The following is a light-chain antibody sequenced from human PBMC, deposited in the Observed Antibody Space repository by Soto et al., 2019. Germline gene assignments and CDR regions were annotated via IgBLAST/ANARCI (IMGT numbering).Light chain of an antibody. CDR1: QSLSNTY. J-gene: IGKJ4*01. V-gene: IGKV3D-7*01. CDR2: GAS. Sequence: EIVMTQSPVTLYIYPGETATLSCRASQSLSNTYISWYQQKPGQAPRLLIYGASTRATGIPARFSGSGSGTDSTLTISSLQPEDFALYYCHQDFDLPLTFGGGTKVDIK. CDR3: HQDFDLPLT.